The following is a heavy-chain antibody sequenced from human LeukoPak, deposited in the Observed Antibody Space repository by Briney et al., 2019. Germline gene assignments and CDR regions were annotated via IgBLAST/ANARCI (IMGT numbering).Heavy chain of an antibody. V-gene: IGHV1-2*02. Sequence: ASVTVSRKSSGYTFSGYYMHWVRQPPGQGLEWMGWINPNSGCTNSAQEFQGRVTMTRDTSISTVYMGLSSLRSDDTAVYYCARTIKTTVVTPTFDFWGQGTLGTVSS. CDR1: GYTFSGYY. CDR2: INPNSGCT. CDR3: ARTIKTTVVTPTFDF. J-gene: IGHJ4*02. D-gene: IGHD4-23*01.